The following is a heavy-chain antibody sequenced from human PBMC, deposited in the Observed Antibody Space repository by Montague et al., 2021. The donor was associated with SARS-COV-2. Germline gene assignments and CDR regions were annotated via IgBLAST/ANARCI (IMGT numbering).Heavy chain of an antibody. CDR1: GGSVNSGNYY. CDR3: ARDTEVEIRTYSYYKMDV. CDR2: ISASGNT. Sequence: TLSLTCTVSGGSVNSGNYYWSWIRQPAGKRLEWRGRISASGNTNYNPSLKSRLRILVDTSKNQFSLNLRSVTAADTAVYYCARDTEVEIRTYSYYKMDVWGLGTPVTVSS. J-gene: IGHJ6*02. V-gene: IGHV4-61*02. D-gene: IGHD2-21*01.